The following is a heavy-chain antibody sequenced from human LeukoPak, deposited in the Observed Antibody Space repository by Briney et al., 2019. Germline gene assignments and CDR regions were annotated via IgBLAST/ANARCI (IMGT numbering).Heavy chain of an antibody. CDR2: INHSGST. Sequence: SETLSLTCAVYGGSFSGYYWSWIRQPPGKGLEWIGEINHSGSTNYNPSLKSRVTISVDTSKNQFSLKLSSVTAADTAVYYCARDSSSWSGDYWGQGTLVTVSS. J-gene: IGHJ4*02. D-gene: IGHD6-13*01. CDR3: ARDSSSWSGDY. CDR1: GGSFSGYY. V-gene: IGHV4-34*01.